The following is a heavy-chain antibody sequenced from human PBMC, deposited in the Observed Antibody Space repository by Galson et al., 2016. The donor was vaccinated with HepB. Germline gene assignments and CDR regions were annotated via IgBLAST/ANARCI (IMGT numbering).Heavy chain of an antibody. J-gene: IGHJ4*02. D-gene: IGHD3-16*01. CDR1: GFTFNDYW. CDR2: INRDGSST. CDR3: GGGANSPSFDL. V-gene: IGHV3-74*01. Sequence: SLRLSCAVSGFTFNDYWMHWVRQAPGKGLVWVARINRDGSSTNYADSVKGRFTISRDNAKDTVFLQMNSLSGGDMALYYCGGGANSPSFDLWGQGTLVTVSS.